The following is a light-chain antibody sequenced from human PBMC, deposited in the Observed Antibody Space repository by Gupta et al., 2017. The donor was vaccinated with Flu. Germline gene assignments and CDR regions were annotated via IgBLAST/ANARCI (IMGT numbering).Light chain of an antibody. CDR1: QSVSSY. CDR3: QQHSNWPPLT. V-gene: IGKV3-11*01. CDR2: DAS. Sequence: ILLTHSPATLSLSPGERATLSCRASQSVSSYLAWYQQKPGQAPRLLIYDASNRATRIPARLSGSGSGTDFTLTISSLEPEDFAVYYCQQHSNWPPLTFGGGTKLEIK. J-gene: IGKJ4*01.